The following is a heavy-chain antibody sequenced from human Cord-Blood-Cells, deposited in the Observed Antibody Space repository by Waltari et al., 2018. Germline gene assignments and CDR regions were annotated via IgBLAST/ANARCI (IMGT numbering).Heavy chain of an antibody. D-gene: IGHD6-6*01. J-gene: IGHJ4*02. CDR2: ISYDGRNK. Sequence: QVQLVESGGGVVQPGRSLRLSCAASGFTFSSYAMHWVRQAPGKGLEWVAVISYDGRNKYYADAVKGRLTISRDNSKNTLYLQMNSLRAEDTAVYYCARDEMSGSSSFDYWGQGTLVTVSS. CDR3: ARDEMSGSSSFDY. CDR1: GFTFSSYA. V-gene: IGHV3-30*04.